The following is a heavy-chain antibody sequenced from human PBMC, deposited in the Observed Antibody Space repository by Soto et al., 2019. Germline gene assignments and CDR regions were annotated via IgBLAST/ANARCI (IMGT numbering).Heavy chain of an antibody. V-gene: IGHV4-39*01. D-gene: IGHD2-2*01. J-gene: IGHJ4*02. CDR2: MFYTGRT. CDR1: GDSITGSSYY. Sequence: SETLSLTWTVSGDSITGSSYYWGWIRQSPGKGLEWIASMFYTGRTNSNPSLESRITISVDTSKNLFSLKMNSVTAADTAVYYCARRTPSAWFDYWGQGSLVTVSS. CDR3: ARRTPSAWFDY.